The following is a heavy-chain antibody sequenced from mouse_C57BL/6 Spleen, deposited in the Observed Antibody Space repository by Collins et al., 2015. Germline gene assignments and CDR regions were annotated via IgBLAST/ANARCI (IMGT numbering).Heavy chain of an antibody. D-gene: IGHD5-1*01. CDR2: INTYTGEP. CDR3: ARGEVPNPFDY. V-gene: IGHV9-3-1*01. J-gene: IGHJ2*01. Sequence: QIQLVQSGPELKKPGETVKISCKASGYTLTNYGMNWVKQAPGKGLKWMGWINTYTGEPTYADDFKGRFAFSLETSASTAYLQINNLKNEDTATYFCARGEVPNPFDYWGQGTTLTVSS. CDR1: GYTLTNYG.